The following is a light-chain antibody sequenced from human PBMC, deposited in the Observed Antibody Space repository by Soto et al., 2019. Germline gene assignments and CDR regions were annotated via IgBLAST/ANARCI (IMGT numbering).Light chain of an antibody. CDR3: GTWDSSLSVVI. Sequence: QSVLTQPPSVSAAPGQKGTISCSGSSSNIGNNFVSWYQQLPGTAPRLLIYANNNRPSGIPDRFSGSQSGTSATLAITGLQTGDEADYFCGTWDSSLSVVIFGGGTKLTVL. CDR2: ANN. CDR1: SSNIGNNF. V-gene: IGLV1-51*01. J-gene: IGLJ2*01.